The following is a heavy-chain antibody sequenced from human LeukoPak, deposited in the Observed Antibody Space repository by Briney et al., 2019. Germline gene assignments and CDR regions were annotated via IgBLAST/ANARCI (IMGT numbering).Heavy chain of an antibody. V-gene: IGHV3-74*01. Sequence: GGSLRLSCAASGLTFSSHWMHWVRQAPRKGLVWVSRITNDGSSTTYADSVKGQFTISRDNAKNSLYLQMNSLRAEDTAVYYCAKDDSYGGNSIFDYWGQGTLVTVSS. J-gene: IGHJ4*02. CDR3: AKDDSYGGNSIFDY. CDR1: GLTFSSHW. D-gene: IGHD4-23*01. CDR2: ITNDGSST.